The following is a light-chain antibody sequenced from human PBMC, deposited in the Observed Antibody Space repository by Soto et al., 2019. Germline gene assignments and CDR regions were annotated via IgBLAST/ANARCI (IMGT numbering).Light chain of an antibody. V-gene: IGKV4-1*01. Sequence: DIVMTQSPDSLAVSLGERATINCKSSQSVFFSSYNKDFLAWYQQKQGQPPKLLIHWASTREAGVPDRFSGSGSGTDFTLTISSLQAADVAVYYCQQYCSTPLTFGGGTPLAIK. CDR3: QQYCSTPLT. J-gene: IGKJ4*01. CDR2: WAS. CDR1: QSVFFSSYNKDF.